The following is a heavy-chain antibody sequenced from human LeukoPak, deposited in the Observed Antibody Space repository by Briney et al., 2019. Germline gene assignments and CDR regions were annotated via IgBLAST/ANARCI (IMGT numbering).Heavy chain of an antibody. V-gene: IGHV3-66*01. CDR3: ATQGRSAISGI. D-gene: IGHD3-3*01. Sequence: GGSLRLSCAASGFTVSSSNYMNWVRQAPGKGLEWVSGIYTGGTTYYTDSVKGRFTISRDNPNNTLYLQMHSLRAEDTAVYYCATQGRSAISGIWGQGTMVTVSS. CDR2: IYTGGTT. CDR1: GFTVSSSNY. J-gene: IGHJ3*02.